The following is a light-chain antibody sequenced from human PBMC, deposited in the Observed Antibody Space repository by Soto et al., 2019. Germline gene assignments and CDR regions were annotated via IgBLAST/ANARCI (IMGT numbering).Light chain of an antibody. V-gene: IGKV1-5*03. J-gene: IGKJ1*01. Sequence: DIQMTQSPSTLSASVGDRVTITCRASQSLSSWLAWYQQKPGKAPKLLIYKASSLESGVPSRFSGSGSGTEFTLTISSLQPDDFATSSCLQYNSYPWVVGQGTKVEIK. CDR2: KAS. CDR1: QSLSSW. CDR3: LQYNSYPWV.